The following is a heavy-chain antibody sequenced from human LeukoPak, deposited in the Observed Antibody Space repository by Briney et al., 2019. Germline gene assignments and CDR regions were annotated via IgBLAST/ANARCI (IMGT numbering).Heavy chain of an antibody. J-gene: IGHJ4*02. CDR3: ARDIQTVAGHPVDY. CDR1: GYSFGTYG. V-gene: IGHV1-18*01. Sequence: ASVNVSCTTSGYSFGTYGINWVRQAPGQGLEWMGWINTYNGNTHFAQKFQDRVTLTTDTPTSTVFMDLRSLTSDDTAVYFCARDIQTVAGHPVDYWGQGTLVTVSS. D-gene: IGHD6-19*01. CDR2: INTYNGNT.